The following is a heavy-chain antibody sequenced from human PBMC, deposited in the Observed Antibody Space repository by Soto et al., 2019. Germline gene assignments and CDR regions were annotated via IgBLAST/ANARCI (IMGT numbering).Heavy chain of an antibody. CDR2: IIPIFGTA. CDR1: GGTFSSYA. J-gene: IGHJ5*02. D-gene: IGHD6-6*01. CDR3: ARVYSSSVPSLYNWFDP. V-gene: IGHV1-69*13. Sequence: ASVKVSCKASGGTFSSYAISWVRQAPGQGLEWMGGIIPIFGTANYAQKFQGRVTITADESTSTAYMELSSLRSEDTAVYYCARVYSSSVPSLYNWFDPWGQGTLVTVAS.